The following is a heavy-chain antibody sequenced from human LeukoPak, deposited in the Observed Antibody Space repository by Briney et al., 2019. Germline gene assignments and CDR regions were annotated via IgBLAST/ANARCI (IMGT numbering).Heavy chain of an antibody. CDR2: ISGSGGST. CDR3: AKDVPGGSYSTLDAFDI. V-gene: IGHV3-23*01. Sequence: PGGSLRLSCSASGVTFSNFGMHCVREAPGHLLEWVSAISGSGGSTYYADSVKGRFTIPRDNSKNTVYLQMNSLRAEDTAVYYCAKDVPGGSYSTLDAFDIWGQGTLVTVSS. J-gene: IGHJ3*02. CDR1: GVTFSNFG. D-gene: IGHD1-26*01.